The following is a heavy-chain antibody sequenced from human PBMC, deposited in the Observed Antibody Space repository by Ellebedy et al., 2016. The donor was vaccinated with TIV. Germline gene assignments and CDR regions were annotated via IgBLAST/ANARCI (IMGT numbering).Heavy chain of an antibody. V-gene: IGHV4-39*01. Sequence: SETLSLXXTVSGGSISSTSSYWGWIRQPPGKGLEWIGSIYYSGSTYYNPSLKSRVTISVDTSKNQFSLKLSSVTAADTAVYYCARLYSSGRDYWGQGTLVTVSS. D-gene: IGHD6-19*01. CDR2: IYYSGST. CDR1: GGSISSTSSY. J-gene: IGHJ4*02. CDR3: ARLYSSGRDY.